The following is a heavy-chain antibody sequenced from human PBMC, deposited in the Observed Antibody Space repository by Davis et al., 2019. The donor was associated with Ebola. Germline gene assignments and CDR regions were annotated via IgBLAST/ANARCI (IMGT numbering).Heavy chain of an antibody. Sequence: PSETLSLTCSVSGDSVTNERYYWSWIRQPPGMGLEWIGYIYFRGSTNYSPSLKGRVTISLDTSKNQFSLRLTSVTAADTAVYYCARDPHGDYGLSGYYYGFDVWGQGTTVTVSS. CDR2: IYFRGST. J-gene: IGHJ6*02. CDR1: GDSVTNERYY. CDR3: ARDPHGDYGLSGYYYGFDV. V-gene: IGHV4-61*01. D-gene: IGHD4-17*01.